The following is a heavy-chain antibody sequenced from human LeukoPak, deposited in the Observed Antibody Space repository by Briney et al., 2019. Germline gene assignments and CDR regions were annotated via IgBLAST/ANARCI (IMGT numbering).Heavy chain of an antibody. V-gene: IGHV1-18*01. J-gene: IGHJ6*03. Sequence: ASVKVSCKASGYSFTSNVISWVRQAPGQGLEWMGWISAYNGNTNYAQKLQGRVTMTTDTSTSTAYMELSSLRSEDTAVYYCASRDGYNPLADYYYYYMDVWGKGTTVTISS. D-gene: IGHD5-24*01. CDR2: ISAYNGNT. CDR1: GYSFTSNV. CDR3: ASRDGYNPLADYYYYYMDV.